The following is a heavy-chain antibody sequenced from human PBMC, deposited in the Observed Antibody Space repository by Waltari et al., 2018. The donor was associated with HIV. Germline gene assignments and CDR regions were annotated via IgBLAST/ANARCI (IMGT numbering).Heavy chain of an antibody. CDR2: IKDDGNEK. Sequence: MQLVESGGGLVQRGGSLRHSCAASGSPFGSHWMGWARPAPGKALEWVANIKDDGNEKYYVNSVRGRFTISRDNANNSLYLDMNRLRDEDTAVYYCVRENDFGTIFFNYYYAMDVWGQGTSVTV. V-gene: IGHV3-7*01. CDR1: GSPFGSHW. D-gene: IGHD3-3*01. CDR3: VRENDFGTIFFNYYYAMDV. J-gene: IGHJ6*02.